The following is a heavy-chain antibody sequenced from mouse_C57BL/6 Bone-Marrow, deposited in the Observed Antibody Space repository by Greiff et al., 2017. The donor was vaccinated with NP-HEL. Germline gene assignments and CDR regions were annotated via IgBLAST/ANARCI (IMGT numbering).Heavy chain of an antibody. J-gene: IGHJ1*03. CDR2: SSNKAHDYTT. Sequence: EVMLVESGGGLVQSGRSLRLSCATSGFTFSDFYMAWVRQAPGKGLEWIAASSNKAHDYTTEYSASVKGRFIVSRDTSQSILYLQMNALRAEDTAIYYCARDNWDWYFDVWGTGTTVTVSS. D-gene: IGHD4-1*01. V-gene: IGHV7-1*01. CDR3: ARDNWDWYFDV. CDR1: GFTFSDFY.